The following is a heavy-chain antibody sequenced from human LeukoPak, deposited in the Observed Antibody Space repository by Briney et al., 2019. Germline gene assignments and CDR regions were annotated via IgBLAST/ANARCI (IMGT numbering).Heavy chain of an antibody. CDR2: IYSGGST. CDR1: GFTVSSNY. J-gene: IGHJ4*02. CDR3: ARFSISAAGVFDY. D-gene: IGHD6-13*01. V-gene: IGHV3-53*01. Sequence: PGGSLRLSCAASGFTVSSNYMSWVRQAPGKGLEWVSVIYSGGSTYYADSVKGRFTISRDNSKNTLYLQMNSLRAEDTAVYYCARFSISAAGVFDYWGQGTLVTVSS.